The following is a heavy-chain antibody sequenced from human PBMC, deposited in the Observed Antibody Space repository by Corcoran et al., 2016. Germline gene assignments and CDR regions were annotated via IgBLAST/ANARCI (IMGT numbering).Heavy chain of an antibody. V-gene: IGHV5-10-1*03. CDR1: GYSFTSYW. CDR2: IDPSDSYT. Sequence: EVQLVQSGAEVKKPGESLRISCKGSGYSFTSYWISWVRQMPGKGLEWMGRIDPSDSYTNYSPSFQGHVTISADKSISTAYLQWSSLKASDTAMYYCARHALTMVRGGSPYYYYGMDVWGQGTTVTVSS. D-gene: IGHD3-10*01. CDR3: ARHALTMVRGGSPYYYYGMDV. J-gene: IGHJ6*02.